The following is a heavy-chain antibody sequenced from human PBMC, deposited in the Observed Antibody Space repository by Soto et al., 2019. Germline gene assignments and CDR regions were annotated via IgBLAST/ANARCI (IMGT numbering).Heavy chain of an antibody. CDR3: ATRRGLTGDLLERAFDI. V-gene: IGHV5-51*01. CDR2: IYPGDSDT. J-gene: IGHJ3*02. Sequence: GESLKISCKGSGYSFTSYWIGWVRQMPGKGLEWMGIIYPGDSDTRYSPSFQGQVTISADKSISTAYLQWSSLKASDTAMYYCATRRGLTGDLLERAFDIWGQGTMVTVSS. D-gene: IGHD7-27*01. CDR1: GYSFTSYW.